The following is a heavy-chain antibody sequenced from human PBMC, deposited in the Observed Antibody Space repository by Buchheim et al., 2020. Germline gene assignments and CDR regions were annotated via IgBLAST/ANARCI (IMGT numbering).Heavy chain of an antibody. J-gene: IGHJ4*02. CDR1: GGSFSGYY. CDR3: ARGGREGYCSSTSCFDY. CDR2: INHSGST. D-gene: IGHD2-2*01. Sequence: QVQLQQWGAGLLKPSETLSLTCAVYGGSFSGYYWSWIRQPPGKGLEWSGEINHSGSTNYNPSLKSRVTISVDTSKNQFSLKLSSVTAADTAVYYCARGGREGYCSSTSCFDYWGQGTL. V-gene: IGHV4-34*01.